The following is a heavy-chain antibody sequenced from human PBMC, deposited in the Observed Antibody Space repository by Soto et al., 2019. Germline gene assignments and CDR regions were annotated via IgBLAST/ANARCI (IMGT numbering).Heavy chain of an antibody. Sequence: SETLSLTCTVSGGSISSYYWSWIRQPPGKGLEWIGYIYYSGSTNYNPSLKSRVTISVDTSKNQFSLKLSSVTAADTAVYYCVGRAPSYFQHWGQGTLVTVSS. CDR2: IYYSGST. D-gene: IGHD2-15*01. CDR1: GGSISSYY. J-gene: IGHJ1*01. CDR3: VGRAPSYFQH. V-gene: IGHV4-59*01.